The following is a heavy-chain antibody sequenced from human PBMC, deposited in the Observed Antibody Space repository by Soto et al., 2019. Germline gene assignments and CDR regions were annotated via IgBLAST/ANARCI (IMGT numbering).Heavy chain of an antibody. Sequence: SETLSLTSTVSGGSLSSYYWSWIRQPAGKGLEWIGRIYPSKNTNYNPSLKSRVTMSVDTSRKQFSLNLNSVTAADTAVYYCARGAAAGVDYGMDVWGQGTTVTVSS. CDR2: IYPSKNT. CDR3: ARGAAAGVDYGMDV. J-gene: IGHJ6*02. CDR1: GGSLSSYY. D-gene: IGHD6-13*01. V-gene: IGHV4-4*07.